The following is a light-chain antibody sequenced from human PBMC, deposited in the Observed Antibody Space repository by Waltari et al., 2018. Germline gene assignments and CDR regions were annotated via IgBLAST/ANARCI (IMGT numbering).Light chain of an antibody. CDR1: SGDVGLFNL. Sequence: QSALTQPASVSGSPGQSITISCSGSSGDVGLFNLVSWYQQHPGTAPQLVIYHVDDRPSGVSYRFSASKSGHTASLTISGLQPEDEADYYCCSYAGNKWLFGGGTKVTVL. CDR2: HVD. CDR3: CSYAGNKWL. V-gene: IGLV2-23*02. J-gene: IGLJ3*02.